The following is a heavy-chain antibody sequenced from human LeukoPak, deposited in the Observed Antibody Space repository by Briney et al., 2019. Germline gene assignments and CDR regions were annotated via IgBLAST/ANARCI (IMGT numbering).Heavy chain of an antibody. CDR1: GYTFTSYA. CDR3: ARRGIAVADFDY. D-gene: IGHD6-19*01. J-gene: IGHJ4*02. Sequence: GASVKVSCKASGYTFTSYAMHWVRQAPGQRLEWMGWINAGNGNTKYSQKFQGRVTITRDTSASTAYMELRSLRSDDTAVYYCARRGIAVADFDYWGQGTLVTVSS. CDR2: INAGNGNT. V-gene: IGHV1-3*01.